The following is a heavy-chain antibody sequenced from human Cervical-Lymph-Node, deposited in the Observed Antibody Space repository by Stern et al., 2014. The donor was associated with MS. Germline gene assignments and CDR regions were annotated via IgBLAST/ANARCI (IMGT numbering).Heavy chain of an antibody. J-gene: IGHJ6*02. CDR2: ISYDGSNK. Sequence: QVQLVQSGGGVAQPGRSLRLSCAASGFTFSAYGIHWVRQAPGMGLEWVAVISYDGSNKYYAESVKGRFTISRDNAKNTLSLQMNSLRAEDTAVYYCAKDRRLALYYGMDVWGQGTTVTVSS. CDR3: AKDRRLALYYGMDV. CDR1: GFTFSAYG. D-gene: IGHD6-19*01. V-gene: IGHV3-30*18.